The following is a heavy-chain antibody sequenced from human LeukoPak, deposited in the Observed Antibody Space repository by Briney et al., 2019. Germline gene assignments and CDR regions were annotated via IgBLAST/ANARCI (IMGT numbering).Heavy chain of an antibody. CDR3: ANRFLNYDFWSGYYTGYYGMDV. D-gene: IGHD3-3*01. Sequence: GGSLRLSCAASGFTFISYAMSWVRQAPGKGLEWVSAISGSGGSTYYADSVKGRFTISRDNSKNTLYLQMNSLRAEDTAVYYCANRFLNYDFWSGYYTGYYGMDVWGQGTTVTVSS. CDR2: ISGSGGST. V-gene: IGHV3-23*01. CDR1: GFTFISYA. J-gene: IGHJ6*02.